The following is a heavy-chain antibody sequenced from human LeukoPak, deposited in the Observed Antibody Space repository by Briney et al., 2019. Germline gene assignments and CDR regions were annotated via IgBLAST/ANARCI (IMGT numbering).Heavy chain of an antibody. D-gene: IGHD5-18*01. CDR1: GYTFTSYG. CDR3: ARQVDTSMALPDY. V-gene: IGHV1-18*01. Sequence: GASVKVSCKTSGYTFTSYGVSWVRQAPGQRLERMGWISTYNYNTNYAQKFRGRVTLTKDTSTSTVYMELRSLRFDDTAIYYCARQVDTSMALPDYWGQGTLVTVSS. J-gene: IGHJ4*02. CDR2: ISTYNYNT.